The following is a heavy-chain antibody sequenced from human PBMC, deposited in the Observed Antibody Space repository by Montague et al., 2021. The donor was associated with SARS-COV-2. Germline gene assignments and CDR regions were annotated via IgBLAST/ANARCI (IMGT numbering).Heavy chain of an antibody. J-gene: IGHJ4*02. CDR3: ARFGSGTLEFDL. V-gene: IGHV4-34*01. D-gene: IGHD1-26*01. CDR1: GGSFSDYH. Sequence: SETLSLTCAVYGGSFSDYHWTWIRQSPGEGLEWIGQINHGGSTKYNPSLKSRVTISIDTSKKQFSLKLTSVTAADTAVYFCARFGSGTLEFDLWGQGTLVTVSS. CDR2: INHGGST.